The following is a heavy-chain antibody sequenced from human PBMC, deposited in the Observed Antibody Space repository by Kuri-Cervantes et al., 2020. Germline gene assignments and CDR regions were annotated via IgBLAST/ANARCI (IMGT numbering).Heavy chain of an antibody. Sequence: ASVKVSCKVSGYTLTELSMHWVRQAPGKGLEWMGGFDPEDGETIYAQKFQGRVTMTEDTSTDTAYMELSRLRSDDTAVYYCARGYTYYYGSGSYYTVRFDPWGQGTLVTVSS. CDR3: ARGYTYYYGSGSYYTVRFDP. CDR1: GYTLTELS. V-gene: IGHV1-24*01. D-gene: IGHD3-10*01. CDR2: FDPEDGET. J-gene: IGHJ5*02.